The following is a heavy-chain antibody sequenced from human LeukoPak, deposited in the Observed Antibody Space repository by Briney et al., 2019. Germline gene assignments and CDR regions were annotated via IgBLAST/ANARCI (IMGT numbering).Heavy chain of an antibody. V-gene: IGHV3-30-3*01. CDR3: ARWSGGLDAFDI. D-gene: IGHD3-16*01. CDR2: ISYDGNNK. CDR1: GFTFSDYA. J-gene: IGHJ3*02. Sequence: GGSLRLPCAASGFTFSDYAMHWVRQAPGKGLEWVTVISYDGNNKYYADSVEGRFTISRDNSKNILYLQMNSLRAEDTAVYYCARWSGGLDAFDIWGQGTMVTVSS.